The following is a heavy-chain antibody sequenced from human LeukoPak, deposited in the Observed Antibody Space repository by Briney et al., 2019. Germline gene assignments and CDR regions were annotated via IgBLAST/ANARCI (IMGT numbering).Heavy chain of an antibody. CDR2: INPNSGGT. CDR1: GGTFSSYA. Sequence: VASVKVSCKASGGTFSSYAISWVRQAPGQGLEWMGGINPNSGGTNYAQKFQGRVTMTRDTSISTAYMELSRLRSDDTAVYYCASTLGGLLNWFDPWGQGTLVTVSS. D-gene: IGHD3-16*01. J-gene: IGHJ5*02. CDR3: ASTLGGLLNWFDP. V-gene: IGHV1-2*02.